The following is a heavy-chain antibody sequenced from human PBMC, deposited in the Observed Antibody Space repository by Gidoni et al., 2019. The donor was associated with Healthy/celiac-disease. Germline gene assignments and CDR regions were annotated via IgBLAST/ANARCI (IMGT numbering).Heavy chain of an antibody. CDR1: GGSFSGYY. Sequence: QVQLQKWGSGLLKPSETLSLTCAVYGGSFSGYYWSWIRQPPGKGLEWIGEINHSGSTNYNPSLKSRVTISVDTSKNQFSLKLSSVTAADTAVYYCASISANWGSELDYWGQGTLVTVSS. CDR3: ASISANWGSELDY. J-gene: IGHJ4*02. V-gene: IGHV4-34*01. D-gene: IGHD7-27*01. CDR2: INHSGST.